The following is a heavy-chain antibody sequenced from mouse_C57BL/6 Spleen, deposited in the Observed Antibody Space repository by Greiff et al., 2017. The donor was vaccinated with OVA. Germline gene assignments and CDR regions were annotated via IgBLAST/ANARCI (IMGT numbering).Heavy chain of an antibody. CDR2: IHPSDSDT. J-gene: IGHJ3*01. CDR3: AMGGYYYGSSPFAY. D-gene: IGHD1-1*01. V-gene: IGHV1-74*01. Sequence: QVQLQQPGAELVKPGASVKVSCKASGYTFTSYWMHWVKQRPGQGLEWIGRIHPSDSDTNYNQKFKGKATLTVDKSSSTAYMQLSSLTSEDSAVYYCAMGGYYYGSSPFAYWGQGTLVTVSA. CDR1: GYTFTSYW.